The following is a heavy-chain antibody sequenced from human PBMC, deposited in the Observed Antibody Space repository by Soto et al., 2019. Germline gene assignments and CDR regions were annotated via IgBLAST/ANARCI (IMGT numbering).Heavy chain of an antibody. J-gene: IGHJ4*02. CDR1: GGTFSSYA. CDR3: AANYYDRSGYYYALFDH. CDR2: IIPIFGTA. V-gene: IGHV1-69*06. Sequence: GASVKVSCKASGGTFSSYAISWVRQAPGQGLEWMGGIIPIFGTANYAQKFQGRVTITADKSTSTAYMELSSLRSEDTAVYYCAANYYDRSGYYYALFDHWGQGTLVTVSS. D-gene: IGHD3-22*01.